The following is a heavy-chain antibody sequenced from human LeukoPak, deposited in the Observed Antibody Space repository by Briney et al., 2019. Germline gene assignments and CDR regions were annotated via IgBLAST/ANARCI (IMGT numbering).Heavy chain of an antibody. Sequence: PGGSLRLSCAASGFTFSSCAMSWVRPAPGKGLEWVSAISGSGGNTHHADSVKGRFTISRDNSKNTLYLQMNSLRAEDTAVYYCAKAGSVVVVPAASEPPFDYWGQGTLVTVSS. J-gene: IGHJ4*02. CDR3: AKAGSVVVVPAASEPPFDY. CDR2: ISGSGGNT. D-gene: IGHD2-2*01. CDR1: GFTFSSCA. V-gene: IGHV3-23*01.